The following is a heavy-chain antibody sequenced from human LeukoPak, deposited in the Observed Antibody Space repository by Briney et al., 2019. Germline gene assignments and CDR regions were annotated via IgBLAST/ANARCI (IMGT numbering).Heavy chain of an antibody. D-gene: IGHD6-6*01. V-gene: IGHV3-30*18. CDR1: GFTFSSYG. CDR2: ISYDGSNK. CDR3: AKDHPDSSSSGYSDY. Sequence: GGSLRLSCAASGFTFSSYGMHWVRQAPGKGLEWVAVISYDGSNKYYADSVKGRFTISRDNSKNTLYLQMNSLRAEDTAVYYCAKDHPDSSSSGYSDYWGQGTLVTVSS. J-gene: IGHJ4*02.